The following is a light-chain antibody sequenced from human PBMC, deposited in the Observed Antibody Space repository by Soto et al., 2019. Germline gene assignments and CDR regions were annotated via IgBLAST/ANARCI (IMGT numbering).Light chain of an antibody. Sequence: EIVLTQSPATLSLSPGERATLSCRASQSVSSYLAWYHQKPPQAPRLLIYDASNRATGIPARFSGSGSGTDFTLTISSLEPEDFAVYYCQQYRGSTSVFGPGTTVDIK. CDR1: QSVSSY. V-gene: IGKV3-11*01. CDR3: QQYRGSTSV. J-gene: IGKJ3*01. CDR2: DAS.